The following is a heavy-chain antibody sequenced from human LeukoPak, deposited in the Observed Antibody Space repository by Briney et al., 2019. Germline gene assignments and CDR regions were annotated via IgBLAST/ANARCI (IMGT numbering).Heavy chain of an antibody. CDR3: ARRLAGGFGVAYFDY. J-gene: IGHJ4*02. CDR1: GGSVSSSYYF. V-gene: IGHV4-39*06. D-gene: IGHD3-3*01. Sequence: SETLSLTCTVSGGSVSSSYYFWGWIRQPPGKGLEWIGSIYYSGSAYYNPSLKSRVTISVDTSKNQFPLKLNSVTAADTAVYYCARRLAGGFGVAYFDYWGQGTLVTVSS. CDR2: IYYSGSA.